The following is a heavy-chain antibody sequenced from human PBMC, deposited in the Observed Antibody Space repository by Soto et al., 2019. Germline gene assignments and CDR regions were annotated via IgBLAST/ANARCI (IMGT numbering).Heavy chain of an antibody. V-gene: IGHV4-59*01. CDR2: IYYSGST. CDR3: ARAYCTNGVCYNFDY. CDR1: GGSISSYY. J-gene: IGHJ4*02. Sequence: PSETLSLTCTVSGGSISSYYWSWIRQPPGKGLEWIGYIYYSGSTNYNPSLKSRVTISVDTSKNQFSLKLSSVTAADTAVYYCARAYCTNGVCYNFDYWGQGTLVTVSS. D-gene: IGHD2-8*01.